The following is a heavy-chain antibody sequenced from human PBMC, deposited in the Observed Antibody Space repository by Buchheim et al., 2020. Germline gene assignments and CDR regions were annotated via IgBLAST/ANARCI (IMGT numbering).Heavy chain of an antibody. J-gene: IGHJ4*02. CDR3: ARDIQLWEHKQFMYYFDY. D-gene: IGHD5-18*01. Sequence: VQLLESGGGLVQPGGSLRLSCVASGFNFRDFSMTWVRHAPGKGLEWVAVISYDGSNKYYADSVKGRFTIARDNSKNTLYLQMNSLRAEDTAVYYCARDIQLWEHKQFMYYFDYWGQGTL. V-gene: IGHV3-30-3*01. CDR2: ISYDGSNK. CDR1: GFNFRDFS.